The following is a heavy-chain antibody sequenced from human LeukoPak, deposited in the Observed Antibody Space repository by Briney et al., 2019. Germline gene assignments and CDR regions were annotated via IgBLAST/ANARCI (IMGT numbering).Heavy chain of an antibody. CDR1: GFTFSSYA. CDR2: ISGSGGST. CDR3: AKGEGCSSTSCYYYYYYYMDV. D-gene: IGHD2-2*01. V-gene: IGHV3-23*01. J-gene: IGHJ6*03. Sequence: GRSLRLSCAASGFTFSSYAMSWVRQAPGKGLEWVSAISGSGGSTYYADSVKGRFTISRDNSKNTLYLQMNSLRAEDTAVYYCAKGEGCSSTSCYYYYYYYMDVWGKGTTVTVSS.